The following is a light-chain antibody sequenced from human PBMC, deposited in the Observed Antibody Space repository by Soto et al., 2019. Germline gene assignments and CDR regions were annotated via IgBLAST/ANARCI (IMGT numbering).Light chain of an antibody. CDR2: GNS. J-gene: IGLJ2*01. CDR3: QSYDSALSASVV. Sequence: QSVLTQPPSVSGAPGPRVTISCTGSSSNIGAGYDVQWYQQVPGTAPKLLIYGNSNRPSGVPERFSGSKSGTSASLASTGLQAEDEADYYCQSYDSALSASVVFGGGTKLTVL. V-gene: IGLV1-40*01. CDR1: SSNIGAGYD.